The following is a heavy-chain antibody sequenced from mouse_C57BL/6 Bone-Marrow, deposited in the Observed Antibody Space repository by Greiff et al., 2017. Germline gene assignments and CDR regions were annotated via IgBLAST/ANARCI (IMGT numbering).Heavy chain of an antibody. CDR2: ISSGGSYT. D-gene: IGHD3-3*01. CDR1: GFTFSSYG. Sequence: EVQRVESGGDLVKPGGSLKLSCAASGFTFSSYGMSWVRQTPDKRLEWVATISSGGSYTYYPDSVKGRFTISRDNAKNTLYLQMSSLKSEDTAMYYCARGGPGDWFDYWGQGTTLTVSS. J-gene: IGHJ2*01. CDR3: ARGGPGDWFDY. V-gene: IGHV5-6*01.